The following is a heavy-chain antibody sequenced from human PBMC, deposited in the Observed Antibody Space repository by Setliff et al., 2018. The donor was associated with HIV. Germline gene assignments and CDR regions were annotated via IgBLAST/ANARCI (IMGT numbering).Heavy chain of an antibody. D-gene: IGHD2-8*01. CDR3: ASSPIITNGYYTIDV. V-gene: IGHV4-39*01. Sequence: SETLSLTCSVSGDSFTTSSYFWGWVRQSPGKGLEWIGNIYYTGFTYYNPSLKSRVTISVDTSKNQFSLKLSSVTAADTAVYYCASSPIITNGYYTIDVWGQGTTVTVSS. CDR2: IYYTGFT. J-gene: IGHJ6*02. CDR1: GDSFTTSSYF.